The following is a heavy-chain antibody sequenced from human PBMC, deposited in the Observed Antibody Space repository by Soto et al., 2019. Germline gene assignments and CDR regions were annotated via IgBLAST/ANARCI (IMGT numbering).Heavy chain of an antibody. CDR1: GFTFSSYG. CDR3: AKDRLDEEYFDL. J-gene: IGHJ2*01. Sequence: QVQLVESGGGVVQPGRSLRLSCAASGFTFSSYGMHWVRQAPGKGLEWVAVISYDGSNKYYADSVKGRFTISRDNSKNTLYLQMNRLRAEDTAVYYCAKDRLDEEYFDLWGRGTLVTVSS. CDR2: ISYDGSNK. V-gene: IGHV3-30*18.